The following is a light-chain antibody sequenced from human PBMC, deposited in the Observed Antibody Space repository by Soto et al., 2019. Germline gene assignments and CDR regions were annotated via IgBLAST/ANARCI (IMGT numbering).Light chain of an antibody. Sequence: IQMTKCPYCLCAWLVDKVYITFGASQSISSYLNWYQQKPGKAPKLLIYAASSLQSGVPSRFSGSGSGTDFTLTISSLQPEDFETYYCQQRYSTPRTFGQGTKVDIK. CDR3: QQRYSTPRT. J-gene: IGKJ1*01. V-gene: IGKV1-39*01. CDR2: AAS. CDR1: QSISSY.